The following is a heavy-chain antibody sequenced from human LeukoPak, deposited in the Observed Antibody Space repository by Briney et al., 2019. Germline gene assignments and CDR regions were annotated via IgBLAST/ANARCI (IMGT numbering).Heavy chain of an antibody. CDR2: IYYSGST. V-gene: IGHV4-59*01. D-gene: IGHD2-15*01. CDR1: GDSISSYY. CDR3: ARDPRYCSGGSCYHSFDY. J-gene: IGHJ4*02. Sequence: SSETLSLTCTVSGDSISSYYWSWIRQPPGKGLEWIGYIYYSGSTNYNPSLKSRVTISVDTSKNQFSLKLSSVTAADTAVYYCARDPRYCSGGSCYHSFDYWGQGTLVTVSS.